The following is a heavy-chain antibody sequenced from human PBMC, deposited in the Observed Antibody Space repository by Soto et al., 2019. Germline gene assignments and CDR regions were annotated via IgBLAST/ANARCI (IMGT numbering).Heavy chain of an antibody. CDR2: IHYSGST. J-gene: IGHJ5*02. V-gene: IGHV4-31*03. Sequence: QVQLQESGPGLVEPSQTLSLTCTVSGGSISGEGYYWSWXXXXXXRGLEWIGYIHYSGSTYSNPSLKSRVTISVDTSKTQFSRKLTSVTAADTAVYYCARAWPATAGWANWFDSWGQGTLVTVSS. CDR3: ARAWPATAGWANWFDS. CDR1: GGSISGEGYY. D-gene: IGHD6-13*01.